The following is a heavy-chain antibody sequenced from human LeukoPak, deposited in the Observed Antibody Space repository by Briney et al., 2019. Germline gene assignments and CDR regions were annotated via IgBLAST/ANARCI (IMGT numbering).Heavy chain of an antibody. V-gene: IGHV3-30*18. CDR1: GFTFSSYG. CDR3: AKDSGRLWLVPFDY. J-gene: IGHJ4*02. D-gene: IGHD6-19*01. Sequence: PGGSLRLSCAASGFTFSSYGMHWVRQAPGKGLEWVAVISYDGSNKYYADSVKGRFTISRDNSKNTLYLQMNSLRAEDTAVYYCAKDSGRLWLVPFDYWGQGTLVTVSS. CDR2: ISYDGSNK.